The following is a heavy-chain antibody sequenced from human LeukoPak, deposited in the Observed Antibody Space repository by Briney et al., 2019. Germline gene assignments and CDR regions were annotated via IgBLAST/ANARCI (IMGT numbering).Heavy chain of an antibody. CDR2: ISSSSYI. D-gene: IGHD5-18*01. CDR1: GFTFSSYS. J-gene: IGHJ4*02. V-gene: IGHV3-21*04. Sequence: PGGSLRLSCAASGFTFSSYSMNWVRQAPGKGLEWVSSISSSSYIYYADSVKGRFTIPRDNAKNTLYLQMNSLRAEDTAVYYCARERYSYGYVNYWGQGTLVTVSS. CDR3: ARERYSYGYVNY.